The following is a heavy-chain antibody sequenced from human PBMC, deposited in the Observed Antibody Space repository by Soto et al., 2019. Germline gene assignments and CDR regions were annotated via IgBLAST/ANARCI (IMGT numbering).Heavy chain of an antibody. J-gene: IGHJ4*02. CDR3: ATGRPYSSSLRIDY. CDR2: FDPEDGET. CDR1: GYNLTELS. Sequence: ASVRVSCKVSGYNLTELSMHWVRQAPGKGLEWMGGFDPEDGETIYAQKFQGRVTMTEDTSTDTAYMELSSLRSEDTAVYYCATGRPYSSSLRIDYWGQGTLVTVSS. D-gene: IGHD6-13*01. V-gene: IGHV1-24*01.